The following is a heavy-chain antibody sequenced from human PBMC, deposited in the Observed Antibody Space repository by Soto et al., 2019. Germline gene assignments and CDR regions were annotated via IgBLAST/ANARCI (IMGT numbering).Heavy chain of an antibody. CDR2: ISWNSGSI. CDR1: GFTFDDYA. D-gene: IGHD3-3*01. J-gene: IGHJ4*02. V-gene: IGHV3-9*01. CDR3: AKDETYYDFWSGYFGN. Sequence: EVQLVESGGGLVQPGRSLRLSCAASGFTFDDYAMHWVGQAPGKGLEWVSGISWNSGSIGYADSVKGRFTISRDNAKNSLYLQMNSLRAEDTALYYCAKDETYYDFWSGYFGNWGQGTLVTVSS.